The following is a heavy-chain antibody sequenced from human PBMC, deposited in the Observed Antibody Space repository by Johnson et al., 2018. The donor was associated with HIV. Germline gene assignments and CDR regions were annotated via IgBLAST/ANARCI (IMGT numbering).Heavy chain of an antibody. CDR2: IYSGGST. CDR1: GFTVSSNY. Sequence: VQLVESGGGLIQPGGSLRLSCAASGFTVSSNYMSWVRQAPGKGLEWVSVIYSGGSTYYADSVKGRFTISRDTSKNTLYLHMNSLRAEDTAVYYCAISAEDYYDSSAVPMDAFDIWGQGTMVTVSS. D-gene: IGHD3-22*01. V-gene: IGHV3-53*01. J-gene: IGHJ3*02. CDR3: AISAEDYYDSSAVPMDAFDI.